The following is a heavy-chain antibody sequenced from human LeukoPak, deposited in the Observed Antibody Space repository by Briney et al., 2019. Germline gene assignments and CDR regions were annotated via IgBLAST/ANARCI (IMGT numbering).Heavy chain of an antibody. J-gene: IGHJ4*02. D-gene: IGHD3-22*01. V-gene: IGHV4-59*08. Sequence: KTSETLSLTCTVSGDSISSYHWIWIRQPPGKGLEWIGYIYYSGSTNYNPSLKSRVTISVDTSKNQFALKLSSVTAADTAVYSSARQLASSGFNFDYWGQGTLVTVSS. CDR2: IYYSGST. CDR1: GDSISSYH. CDR3: ARQLASSGFNFDY.